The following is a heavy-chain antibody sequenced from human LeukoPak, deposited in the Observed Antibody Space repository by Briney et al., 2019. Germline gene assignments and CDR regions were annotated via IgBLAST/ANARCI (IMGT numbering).Heavy chain of an antibody. D-gene: IGHD1-1*01. J-gene: IGHJ4*02. Sequence: ASVKVSCKASGYTFTGYYMHWVRQAPGQGLEWMGWINPNSGGTNYAQKFQGRVTMTRDTSISTAYMELSRLRSDDTAVYYCARVYPELWNLDYWGQGTLVTVSS. CDR2: INPNSGGT. CDR3: ARVYPELWNLDY. CDR1: GYTFTGYY. V-gene: IGHV1-2*02.